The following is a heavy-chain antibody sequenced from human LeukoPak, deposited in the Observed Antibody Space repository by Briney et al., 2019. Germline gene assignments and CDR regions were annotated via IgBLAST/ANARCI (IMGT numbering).Heavy chain of an antibody. CDR1: GGSFSGYY. Sequence: SEALSLTCAVYGGSFSGYYWSWIRQPPGKGLEWIGEINHSGSTNYNPSLKSRVTISVDTSKNQFSLKLSSVTAADTAVYYCASSPTRRYSSSSARTKNFEYWGQGTLVTVSS. J-gene: IGHJ4*02. V-gene: IGHV4-34*01. CDR3: ASSPTRRYSSSSARTKNFEY. D-gene: IGHD6-6*01. CDR2: INHSGST.